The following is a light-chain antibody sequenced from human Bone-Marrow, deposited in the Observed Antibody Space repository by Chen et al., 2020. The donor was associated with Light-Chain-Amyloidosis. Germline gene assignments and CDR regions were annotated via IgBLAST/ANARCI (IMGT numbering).Light chain of an antibody. CDR2: RDT. J-gene: IGLJ2*01. CDR1: DLPTKY. Sequence: SYELTQPPSVSFSPGQTARITCSGDDLPTKYAYWYQQNPGQAPVLVIHRDTERPSGISERFSGSSSGTTATLTISGVQAEDEAEYHCQSADSSGTYEVIFGGGTKLTVL. V-gene: IGLV3-25*03. CDR3: QSADSSGTYEVI.